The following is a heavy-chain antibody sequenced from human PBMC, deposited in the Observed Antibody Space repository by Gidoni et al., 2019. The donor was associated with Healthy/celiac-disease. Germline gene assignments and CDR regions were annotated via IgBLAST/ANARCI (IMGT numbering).Heavy chain of an antibody. J-gene: IGHJ3*02. Sequence: EVQLLESGGGLVQPGGSLRLSCAASGFTFSSFAMSWVRQAPGKGLEWVSAISGSGGSTYYADSVKGRFTISRDNSKNTLYLQMNSLRAEDTAVYYCAKDLWVTMVRGVILDAFDIWGQGTMVTVSS. V-gene: IGHV3-23*01. CDR2: ISGSGGST. CDR3: AKDLWVTMVRGVILDAFDI. D-gene: IGHD3-10*01. CDR1: GFTFSSFA.